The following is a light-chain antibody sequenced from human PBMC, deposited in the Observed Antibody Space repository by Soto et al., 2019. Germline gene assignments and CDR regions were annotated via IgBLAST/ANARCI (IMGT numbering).Light chain of an antibody. V-gene: IGLV1-47*01. Sequence: QSVLTQPPSASGTPGQRVAISCPGSSANIGSNYVYWYQQLPGTAPKLLIYRNNQRPSGVPDRFSGSKSGTSASLAISGLRSKDEADYYCAAWEDSLSGWVFGGGTKLTVL. CDR3: AAWEDSLSGWV. CDR1: SANIGSNY. J-gene: IGLJ3*02. CDR2: RNN.